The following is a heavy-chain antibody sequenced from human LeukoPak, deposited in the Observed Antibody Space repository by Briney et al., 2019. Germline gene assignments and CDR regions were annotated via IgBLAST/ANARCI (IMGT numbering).Heavy chain of an antibody. V-gene: IGHV3-15*01. CDR3: TMDDDY. CDR1: GLTFSNAW. D-gene: IGHD3/OR15-3a*01. CDR2: IKSKTDGGTT. Sequence: PGGPLRLSCAASGLTFSNAWMSWVGKAPGKGLEWVGRIKSKTDGGTTDYAAHVKGRFTISRDDSKNTLYLQMNSLKTEDTDVYYCTMDDDYWGQGTLVTVSS. J-gene: IGHJ4*02.